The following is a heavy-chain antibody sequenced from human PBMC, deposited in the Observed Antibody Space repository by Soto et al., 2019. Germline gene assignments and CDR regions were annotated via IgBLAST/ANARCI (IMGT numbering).Heavy chain of an antibody. J-gene: IGHJ3*02. CDR3: SIYDSSGYYGPDAFDI. CDR2: IIPIFGTA. V-gene: IGHV1-69*13. Sequence: GASVKVSCKASGGTFSSYAISWVRQAPGQGLEWMGGIIPIFGTANYAQKFQGRVTITADESTSTAYMELSSLRSEDTAVYDCSIYDSSGYYGPDAFDIWGQGTMVTVSS. CDR1: GGTFSSYA. D-gene: IGHD3-22*01.